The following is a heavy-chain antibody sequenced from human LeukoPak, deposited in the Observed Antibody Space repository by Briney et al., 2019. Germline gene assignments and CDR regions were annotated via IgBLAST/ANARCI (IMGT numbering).Heavy chain of an antibody. CDR2: INPNNGGT. V-gene: IGHV1-2*02. CDR3: AKDQNTGYANNWFDP. D-gene: IGHD5-12*01. J-gene: IGHJ5*02. Sequence: ASVKVSCKASGGTFSSYAISWVRQAPGQGLEWMGWINPNNGGTNFAQKFQGRVTMTRDTSISTAYMELSRLRSDDTAIYYCAKDQNTGYANNWFDPWGQGTLVTVSS. CDR1: GGTFSSYA.